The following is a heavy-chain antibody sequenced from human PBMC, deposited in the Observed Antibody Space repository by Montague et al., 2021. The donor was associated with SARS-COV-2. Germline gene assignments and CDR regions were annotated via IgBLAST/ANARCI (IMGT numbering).Heavy chain of an antibody. Sequence: SETLSLTCAVYGESFSGSFWSWVRQPPGKGLEWIAAINDRGATSYNYTPSIGIPVTISAATSKDQFTLKLRSVTAADTAVYYCARWDPQTLTVISLRGKSANDYWGQGTLVTVSS. V-gene: IGHV4-34*01. CDR3: ARWDPQTLTVISLRGKSANDY. D-gene: IGHD4-11*01. CDR2: INDRGATSY. J-gene: IGHJ4*02. CDR1: GESFSGSF.